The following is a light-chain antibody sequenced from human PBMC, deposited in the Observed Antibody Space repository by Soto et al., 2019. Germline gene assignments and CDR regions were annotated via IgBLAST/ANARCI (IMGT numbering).Light chain of an antibody. Sequence: QSVLAQPASVSGSPGQSITISCTGTSGDVGAYNSVSWYQQLPHKAPQVILYKGTQRPSGVSSRFSGSTSGNAASLTISGLQADDEADYFCCSSAPESTHVFGTGTKVTVL. CDR1: SGDVGAYNS. J-gene: IGLJ1*01. CDR3: CSSAPESTHV. V-gene: IGLV2-23*01. CDR2: KGT.